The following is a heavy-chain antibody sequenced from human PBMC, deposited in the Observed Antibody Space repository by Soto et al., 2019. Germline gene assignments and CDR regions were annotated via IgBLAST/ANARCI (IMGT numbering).Heavy chain of an antibody. D-gene: IGHD2-21*02. V-gene: IGHV3-30*03. CDR3: ATKVRVTNYLYYGMDV. Sequence: QVPLVESGGGVVQPGRALRLSCAASGFTFNTSGMHWVRQAPGKGLEWVAVIAFDGSQAFYGDSVRGRFTISRDNSKNTLFLQMKSLTPEDTAVYYCATKVRVTNYLYYGMDVWGQGTKVTVSS. CDR2: IAFDGSQA. CDR1: GFTFNTSG. J-gene: IGHJ6*02.